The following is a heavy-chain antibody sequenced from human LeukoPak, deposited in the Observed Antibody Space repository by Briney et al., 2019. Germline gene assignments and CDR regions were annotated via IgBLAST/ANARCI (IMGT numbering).Heavy chain of an antibody. D-gene: IGHD6-13*01. V-gene: IGHV3-11*04. Sequence: GGSLRLSCAASGFTFSDYYMSWIRQAPGKGLEWVSYISSSGSTLYYADSVKGRFTISRDNAKNSLYLQMNSLRAEDTAVYYCATGYSSSWSYYFDYWGQGTLVTVSS. J-gene: IGHJ4*02. CDR3: ATGYSSSWSYYFDY. CDR1: GFTFSDYY. CDR2: ISSSGSTL.